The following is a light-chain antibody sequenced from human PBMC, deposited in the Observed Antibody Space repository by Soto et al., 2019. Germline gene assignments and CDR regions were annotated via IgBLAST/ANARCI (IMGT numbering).Light chain of an antibody. CDR1: QSVNSD. CDR3: QQYNNWPTIT. V-gene: IGKV3-15*01. Sequence: ETVMTQSPATLSVSPGERVTLSCRASQSVNSDLAWYQKKAGQAPRLLIYGSSTRATGIPARFSGGGSGTEFTLTISSLQSEDFAVYYCQQYNNWPTITFGQGTRLEIK. J-gene: IGKJ5*01. CDR2: GSS.